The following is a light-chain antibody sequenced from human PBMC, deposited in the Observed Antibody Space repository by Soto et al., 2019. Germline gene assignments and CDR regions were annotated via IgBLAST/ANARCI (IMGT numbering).Light chain of an antibody. CDR2: GAS. V-gene: IGKV3-20*01. CDR1: QSVSGD. J-gene: IGKJ1*01. Sequence: EIVLTQSPATLSLSPGERATLSCRASQSVSGDLAWYHHKPGQAPRLLIYGASSRATGIPDRFSGSGSGTDFTLTISRLEPEDFAVYYCQQYISSPRTFGQGTKVDIK. CDR3: QQYISSPRT.